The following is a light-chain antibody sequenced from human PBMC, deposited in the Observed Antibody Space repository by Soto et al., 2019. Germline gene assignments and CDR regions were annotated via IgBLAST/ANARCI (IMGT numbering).Light chain of an antibody. CDR3: SSHAPLSTLI. CDR2: DVS. J-gene: IGLJ2*01. Sequence: QAVVTQPASVSGSPGQSTTISCTGTSSDVGAYTHISWYQQHPGKAPKLMIYDVSNRPSGVSNRFSGSKSGNTASLTISGLQPEDEAEYYCSSHAPLSTLIFGGGTKLTVL. CDR1: SSDVGAYTH. V-gene: IGLV2-14*03.